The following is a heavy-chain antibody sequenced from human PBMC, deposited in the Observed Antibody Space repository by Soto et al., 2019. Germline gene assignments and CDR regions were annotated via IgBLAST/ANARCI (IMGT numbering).Heavy chain of an antibody. CDR3: ARVPGP. J-gene: IGHJ5*02. CDR1: GGSISSRGYY. V-gene: IGHV4-39*07. Sequence: PSETLSLTCTVSGGSISSRGYYWGWIRQPPGKGLEWIGTIYYSGSTYYNPSLKGRVTISVDRSKNQFSLKLSSVTAADTAVYYCARVPGPWGQGTLVTVSS. CDR2: IYYSGST.